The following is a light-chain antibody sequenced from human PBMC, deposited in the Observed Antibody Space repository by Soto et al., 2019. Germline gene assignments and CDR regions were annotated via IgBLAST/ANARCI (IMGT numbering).Light chain of an antibody. CDR3: QQYSGSSYT. Sequence: ETVLTQSPGTLSLSPGERATLSCRASQSVSTNYLAWYQQKPGLAPRLVIYGTTSRATGIPDRFSGSGSGXXXXXXXXXXXXXDXAVYYCQQYSGSSYTFGQGTKLEI. CDR2: GTT. J-gene: IGKJ2*01. CDR1: QSVSTNY. V-gene: IGKV3-20*01.